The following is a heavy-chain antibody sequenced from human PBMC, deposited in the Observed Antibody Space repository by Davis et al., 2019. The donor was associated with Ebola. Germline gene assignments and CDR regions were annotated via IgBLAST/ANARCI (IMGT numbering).Heavy chain of an antibody. J-gene: IGHJ6*02. CDR1: GYTFTSYA. CDR2: IIPILGIA. Sequence: SVKVSCKASGYTFTSYAISWVRQAPGQGLEWMGRIIPILGIANYAQKFQGRVTITADKSTSTAYMELSSLRSEDTAVYYCARGGEPYGMDVWGQGTTVTVSS. D-gene: IGHD3-16*01. V-gene: IGHV1-69*04. CDR3: ARGGEPYGMDV.